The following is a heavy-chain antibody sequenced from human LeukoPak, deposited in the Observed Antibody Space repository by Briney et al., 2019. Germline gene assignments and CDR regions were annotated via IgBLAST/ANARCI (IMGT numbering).Heavy chain of an antibody. CDR2: INSDGSST. CDR1: GFTFSSYW. Sequence: GGSLRLSRAASGFTFSSYWMHWVRQAPGKGLVWVSRINSDGSSTSYADSVKGRFTISRDNAKNTLYLQMNSLRAEDTAVYYCAREGGYCSSTSCYNNWFDPWGQGTLVTVSS. CDR3: AREGGYCSSTSCYNNWFDP. D-gene: IGHD2-2*01. J-gene: IGHJ5*02. V-gene: IGHV3-74*01.